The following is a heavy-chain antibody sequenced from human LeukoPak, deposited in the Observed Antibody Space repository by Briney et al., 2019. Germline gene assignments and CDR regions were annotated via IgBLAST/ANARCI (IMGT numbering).Heavy chain of an antibody. CDR2: IYWDDDK. Sequence: SGPTLVKPTQTLTLTCTFSGFSLSTSGVGVGWIRQPPGKALEWLALIYWDDDKRYSPSLKSRLTITKDTSKNQVVLTMTNMDPVDTATYYCAHAQVPYYYDSSGYGDAFDIWGQGTMVTVSS. J-gene: IGHJ3*02. V-gene: IGHV2-5*02. CDR3: AHAQVPYYYDSSGYGDAFDI. D-gene: IGHD3-22*01. CDR1: GFSLSTSGVG.